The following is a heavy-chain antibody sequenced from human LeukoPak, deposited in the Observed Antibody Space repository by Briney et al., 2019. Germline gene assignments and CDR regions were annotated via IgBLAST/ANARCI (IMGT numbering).Heavy chain of an antibody. Sequence: GGSLRLSCAASGFTFSSYAMNWVRQAPGKGLEWVSYISSSGSTIYYADSVKGRFTISRDNAKNSLYLQMNSLRAEDTAVYYCAELGITMIGGVWGKGTTVAISS. J-gene: IGHJ6*04. CDR2: ISSSGSTI. CDR1: GFTFSSYA. CDR3: AELGITMIGGV. V-gene: IGHV3-48*03. D-gene: IGHD3-10*02.